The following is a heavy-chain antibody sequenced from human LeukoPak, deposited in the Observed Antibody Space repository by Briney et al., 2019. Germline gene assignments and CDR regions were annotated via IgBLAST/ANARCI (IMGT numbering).Heavy chain of an antibody. CDR2: INPNSGGT. CDR3: ARDVICSGGSCYSPVDV. Sequence: ASVKVSCKASGYTFTGYYMHWVRQAPGQGLEWMGWINPNSGGTNYAQKFRGRVTMTRDTSISTAYMELSRLRSDDTAVYYCARDVICSGGSCYSPVDVWGQGTTVTVSS. D-gene: IGHD2-15*01. CDR1: GYTFTGYY. V-gene: IGHV1-2*02. J-gene: IGHJ6*02.